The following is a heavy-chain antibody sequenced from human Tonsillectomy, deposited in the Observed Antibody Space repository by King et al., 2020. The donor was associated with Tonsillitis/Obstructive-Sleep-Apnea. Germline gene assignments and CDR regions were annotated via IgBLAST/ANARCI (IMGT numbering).Heavy chain of an antibody. CDR2: ISWNSGSI. Sequence: VQLVESGGGLVQPGRSLRLSCAASGFTFDDYAMHWVRLAPGKGLEWVSGISWNSGSIGYADSVKGRFTISRDNAKNSLYLQMNSLRAEDTALYYCAKDKSGGYWAGVEYWGQGTLVTVSS. V-gene: IGHV3-9*01. CDR1: GFTFDDYA. J-gene: IGHJ4*02. D-gene: IGHD2-21*02. CDR3: AKDKSGGYWAGVEY.